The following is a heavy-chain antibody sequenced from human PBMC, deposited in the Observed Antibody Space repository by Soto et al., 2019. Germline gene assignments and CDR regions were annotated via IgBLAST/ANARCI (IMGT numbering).Heavy chain of an antibody. CDR3: ARQGLRYYFYGMDI. CDR2: IYYSGTT. D-gene: IGHD3-16*02. CDR1: GGSISSSSYY. V-gene: IGHV4-39*01. Sequence: SETLSLTCTASGGSISSSSYYWGWIRQPPGKGLEWIGTIYYSGTTIYNPSLKSRVTISVDTSKNQFSLKLSSVTAADTAVYYCARQGLRYYFYGMDICGQGTTVTVSS. J-gene: IGHJ6*02.